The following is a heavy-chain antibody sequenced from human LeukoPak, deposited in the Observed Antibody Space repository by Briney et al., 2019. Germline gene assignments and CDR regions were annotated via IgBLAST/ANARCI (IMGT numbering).Heavy chain of an antibody. J-gene: IGHJ4*02. CDR1: GFTFDDYA. CDR3: SRDRHCIGSTCYGL. Sequence: GGSLRLSCAASGFTFDDYAMHWVRQAPGKGLEWVSGISWNSGSIGYADSVKGRFTISRDNAKNSLYLQMNSLRAEDTALYYCSRDRHCIGSTCYGLWGQGTRVTVSS. V-gene: IGHV3-9*01. D-gene: IGHD2-2*01. CDR2: ISWNSGSI.